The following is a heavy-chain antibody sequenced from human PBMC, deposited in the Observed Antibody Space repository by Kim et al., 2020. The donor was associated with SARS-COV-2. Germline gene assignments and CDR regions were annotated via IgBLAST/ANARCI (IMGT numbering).Heavy chain of an antibody. CDR2: IYHSGST. D-gene: IGHD4-17*01. CDR1: GGSISSSNW. J-gene: IGHJ3*02. V-gene: IGHV4-4*02. CDR3: PRGRTVPSALDI. Sequence: SETLSLTCAVSGGSISSSNWWSWVRHPPGKGLEWNGEIYHSGSTNYNPSFKSRVTISVDKFKNQFSLKLSSVTAADTAVYYCPRGRTVPSALDIWGQGTMVTVT.